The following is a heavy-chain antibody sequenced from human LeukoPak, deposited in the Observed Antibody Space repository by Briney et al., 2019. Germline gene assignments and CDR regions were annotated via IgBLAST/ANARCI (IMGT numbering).Heavy chain of an antibody. D-gene: IGHD2-2*01. Sequence: GGSLRLSCAASGFAFDDYVMHWVRQAPGKGLEWVSGISWNSGSIGYADSVKGRFTISRDNAKNSLYLQMNSLRAEDMAFYYCTKSGCSSTACYYNKWGQGTLVTVSS. CDR1: GFAFDDYV. J-gene: IGHJ4*02. CDR2: ISWNSGSI. V-gene: IGHV3-9*03. CDR3: TKSGCSSTACYYNK.